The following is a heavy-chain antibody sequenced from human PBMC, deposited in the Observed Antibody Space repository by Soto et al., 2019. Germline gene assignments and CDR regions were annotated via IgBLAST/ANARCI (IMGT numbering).Heavy chain of an antibody. CDR1: GGTFSPYT. D-gene: IGHD3-16*02. J-gene: IGHJ4*02. CDR2: IIPFLGVT. Sequence: QVHLVQSGAEVKKPGSSVKVSCKASGGTFSPYTINWVRQAPGHGLEWMGRIIPFLGVTNHAQKFQDRVTITADKAPSTADREFRSLRSWDTAVYYGPGDWDSIVSTWEFAGHWGQGAMVTVSS. CDR3: PGDWDSIVSTWEFAGH. V-gene: IGHV1-69*08.